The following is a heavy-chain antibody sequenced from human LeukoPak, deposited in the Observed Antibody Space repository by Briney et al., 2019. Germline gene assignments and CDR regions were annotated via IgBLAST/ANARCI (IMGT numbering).Heavy chain of an antibody. J-gene: IGHJ6*02. CDR3: ARDILTGPYYGMDV. Sequence: GGSLRLFCAASGFTFSSYTMNWVRQAPGKGLEGVSSISSSSSYIYYADSVKGRFTISRDNAKNSLYLQMNSLRAEDTAVYYCARDILTGPYYGMDVWGQGTTVTVSS. CDR2: ISSSSSYI. CDR1: GFTFSSYT. V-gene: IGHV3-21*01. D-gene: IGHD3-9*01.